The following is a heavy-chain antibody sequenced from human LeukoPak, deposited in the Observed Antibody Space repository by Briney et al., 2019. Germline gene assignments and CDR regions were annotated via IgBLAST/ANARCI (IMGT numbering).Heavy chain of an antibody. V-gene: IGHV3-48*03. CDR3: VRDMTAGGWHAVDS. J-gene: IGHJ4*02. D-gene: IGHD2-21*02. Sequence: GGSLRLSCAASGFTFSSHDMDWVRQAPGKGLEWISHITTSSDDTHYADSVKGRFIISRDNVKDSLYLQMNSLRAEDTAVYYCVRDMTAGGWHAVDSWGRGTLVTVSS. CDR1: GFTFSSHD. CDR2: ITTSSDDT.